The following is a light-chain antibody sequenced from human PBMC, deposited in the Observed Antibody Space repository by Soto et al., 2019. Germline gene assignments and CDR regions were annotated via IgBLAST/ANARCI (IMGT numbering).Light chain of an antibody. CDR2: WAS. CDR3: QQYYSTPIN. Sequence: DIVMTQSPDSLAVSLGERGTINCRSSQRVLYSSNNKNYLAWYQQRPGQPPKLLIYWASTRESGVPDRFSGSGSGTDFTLTISSLQAEDVAVYYCQQYYSTPINFGQGTRLEIK. CDR1: QRVLYSSNNKNY. V-gene: IGKV4-1*01. J-gene: IGKJ5*01.